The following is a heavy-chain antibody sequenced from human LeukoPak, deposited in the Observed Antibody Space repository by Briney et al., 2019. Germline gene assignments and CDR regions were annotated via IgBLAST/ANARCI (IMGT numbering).Heavy chain of an antibody. CDR3: ARQTHYTPAFDY. Sequence: PSETLSLTCTVSGGSISSNYWSWIRQPPGKGLEWIGYIYYSGGTNYNPSLKSRVTISRNTSKNQFSLKLTSVTAADTAAYYCARQTHYTPAFDYWGQGTLVTVSS. CDR2: IYYSGGT. CDR1: GGSISSNY. J-gene: IGHJ4*02. V-gene: IGHV4-59*08. D-gene: IGHD2-15*01.